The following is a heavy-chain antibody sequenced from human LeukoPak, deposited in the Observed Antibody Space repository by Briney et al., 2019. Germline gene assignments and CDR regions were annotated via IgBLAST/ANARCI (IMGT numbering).Heavy chain of an antibody. V-gene: IGHV4-61*01. CDR1: GGSISSGSYY. J-gene: IGHJ6*03. D-gene: IGHD6-13*01. Sequence: SETLSLTCTVSGGSISSGSYYWSWIRQPPGKGLEWIGYIYYSGSTNYNPSLKSRVTISVDTSKNQFSLKLSSVTAADTAVYYCARAADSSSWYYYYYYMDVWGEGTTVTVSS. CDR3: ARAADSSSWYYYYYYMDV. CDR2: IYYSGST.